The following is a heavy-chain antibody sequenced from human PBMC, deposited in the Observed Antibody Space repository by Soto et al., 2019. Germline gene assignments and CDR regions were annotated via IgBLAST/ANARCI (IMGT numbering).Heavy chain of an antibody. Sequence: PGGPLSLSCAASGFTFSSYSMNWVRQAPGKGLEWVSYISSSSSTIYYAVSLKGRFTISRDNAKNSLYLQMNSLRDEDTAVYDCARGGRRGWMITCEGVIEADAFDIWGHGRMVTV. CDR3: ARGGRRGWMITCEGVIEADAFDI. D-gene: IGHD3-16*02. J-gene: IGHJ3*02. CDR1: GFTFSSYS. CDR2: ISSSSSTI. V-gene: IGHV3-48*02.